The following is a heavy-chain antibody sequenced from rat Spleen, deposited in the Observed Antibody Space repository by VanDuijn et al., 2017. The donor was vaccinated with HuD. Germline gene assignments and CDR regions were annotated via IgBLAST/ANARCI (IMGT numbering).Heavy chain of an antibody. CDR2: ISPSGGST. D-gene: IGHD4-3*01. V-gene: IGHV5-31*01. CDR1: GFTFNNYW. Sequence: EVQLVESGGGLVQPGGSLKLSCVASGFTFNNYWMTWIRQAPGKGLEWVASISPSGGSTYYRDSVRGRFTISRDNGKNILYLQIDSLKSEDTATYYCARHGRGGTTYHYVMDVWGQGASVTVSS. CDR3: ARHGRGGTTYHYVMDV. J-gene: IGHJ4*01.